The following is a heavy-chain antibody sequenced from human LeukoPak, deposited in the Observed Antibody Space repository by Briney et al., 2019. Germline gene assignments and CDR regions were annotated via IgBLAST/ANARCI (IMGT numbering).Heavy chain of an antibody. V-gene: IGHV4-4*07. D-gene: IGHD6-6*01. CDR2: IYTSGST. J-gene: IGHJ6*03. CDR3: ARAPEKEVFSSATYYYYMDV. Sequence: SETLSLTCTVAGGSISSYYWSWIRQPAGKGLGWIGRIYTSGSTNYNPSLKSRVTMSVDTSKNQFSLKLSSVTAADTAVYYCARAPEKEVFSSATYYYYMDVWGKGTTVTVSS. CDR1: GGSISSYY.